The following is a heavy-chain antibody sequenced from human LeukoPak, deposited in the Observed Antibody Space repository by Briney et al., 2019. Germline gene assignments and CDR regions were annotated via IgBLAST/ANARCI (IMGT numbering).Heavy chain of an antibody. CDR1: GFTFSSYA. V-gene: IGHV3-30*04. Sequence: GGSLRLSCAASGFTFSSYAMHWVRQAPGKGLEWVAVVSYDGSNQYYADSVKGRFTISRDNSKNTLYLQMNSLRAEDAAVYFCAKAPVTSCRGAYCYPFDSWGQGTLVTVSS. J-gene: IGHJ4*02. CDR3: AKAPVTSCRGAYCYPFDS. D-gene: IGHD2-21*01. CDR2: VSYDGSNQ.